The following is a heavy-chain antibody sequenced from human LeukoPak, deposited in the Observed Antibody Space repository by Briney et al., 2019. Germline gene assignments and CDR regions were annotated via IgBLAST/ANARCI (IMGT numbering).Heavy chain of an antibody. CDR1: GYTFTSYG. V-gene: IGHV1-18*01. Sequence: ASVKVSCKASGYTFTSYGISWVRQSPGQGLEWMGWISAYNGNTNYAQKLQGRVTMTTDTSTSTAYMELSSLRSEDTAVYYCARGLGPPNYFDYWGQGTLVTVSS. CDR3: ARGLGPPNYFDY. J-gene: IGHJ4*02. CDR2: ISAYNGNT. D-gene: IGHD1-14*01.